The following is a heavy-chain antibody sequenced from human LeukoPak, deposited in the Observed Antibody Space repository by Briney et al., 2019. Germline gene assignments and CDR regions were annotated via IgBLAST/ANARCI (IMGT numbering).Heavy chain of an antibody. CDR1: GGSISSSSYY. D-gene: IGHD7-27*01. J-gene: IGHJ1*01. CDR2: IYYSGST. Sequence: SETLSLTCTVSGGSISSSSYYWGWIRQPPGKGLEWIGSIYYSGSTYYNPSLKSRVTISVDTSKNQFSLKLSSVTAADTAVYYCARDLGLSAEYFQHWGQGTLVTVSS. V-gene: IGHV4-39*07. CDR3: ARDLGLSAEYFQH.